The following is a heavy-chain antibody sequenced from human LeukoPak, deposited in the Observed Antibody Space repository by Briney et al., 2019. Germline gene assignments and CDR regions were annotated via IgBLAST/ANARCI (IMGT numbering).Heavy chain of an antibody. CDR3: ARKGMVRGTRFDP. CDR2: INHSGST. J-gene: IGHJ5*02. V-gene: IGHV4-34*01. Sequence: SETLSLTCAVYGGSFSGYYWSWIRQPPGKGPEWIGEINHSGSTNYNPSLKSRVTISVDTSKNQFSLKLSSVTAADTAVYYCARKGMVRGTRFDPWGQGTLVTVSS. CDR1: GGSFSGYY. D-gene: IGHD3-10*01.